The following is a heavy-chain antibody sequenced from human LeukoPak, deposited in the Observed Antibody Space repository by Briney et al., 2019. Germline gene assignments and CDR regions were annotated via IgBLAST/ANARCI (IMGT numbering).Heavy chain of an antibody. D-gene: IGHD5-24*01. CDR1: GGSISPYY. CDR2: IYYIGYT. CDR3: ARDRGDGYNSGYFDY. Sequence: PSETLSLTCTVSGGSISPYYWSWIRLPPGKGLEWIGYIYYIGYTDYNPSLKSRLTMSVDTSKDQVSLRLSPVTAADTAVYYCARDRGDGYNSGYFDYWGQGTLVTVSS. V-gene: IGHV4-59*12. J-gene: IGHJ4*02.